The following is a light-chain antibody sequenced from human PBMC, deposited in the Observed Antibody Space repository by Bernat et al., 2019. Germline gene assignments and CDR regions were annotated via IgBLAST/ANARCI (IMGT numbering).Light chain of an antibody. CDR1: QSISNY. CDR3: QHSSSAPFT. J-gene: IGKJ4*01. Sequence: DIQMTQSPSSLSASVGDRVTITCRASQSISNYVNWYQKKPGKVPKLLIYAASSLQSGVPSRFSGSGSGTDSTLTISSLKPEDFAAYYCQHSSSAPFTFGGGTKVEIK. CDR2: AAS. V-gene: IGKV1-39*01.